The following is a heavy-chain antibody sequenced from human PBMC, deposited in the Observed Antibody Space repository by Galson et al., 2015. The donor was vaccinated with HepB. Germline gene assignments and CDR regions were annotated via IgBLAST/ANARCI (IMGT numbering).Heavy chain of an antibody. D-gene: IGHD5-18*01. CDR1: GYTFTSYG. Sequence: SVKVSCKASGYTFTSYGISWVRQAPGQGLEWMGWISAYNGNTNYAQKLQGRVTMTTDTSTSTAYMELRSLRSDDTAVYYCARRYVDTAMDPAFDYWGQGTLVTVSS. V-gene: IGHV1-18*04. CDR3: ARRYVDTAMDPAFDY. J-gene: IGHJ4*02. CDR2: ISAYNGNT.